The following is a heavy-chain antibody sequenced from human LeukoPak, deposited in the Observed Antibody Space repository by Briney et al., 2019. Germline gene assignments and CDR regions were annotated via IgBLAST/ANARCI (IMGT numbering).Heavy chain of an antibody. CDR2: IYYSGST. CDR3: ARTHSYCSSTSCYREYNWFDP. J-gene: IGHJ5*02. Sequence: PSETQSLTCTVSGGSISSYYWSWIRQPPGKGLEWIGYIYYSGSTNYNPSLKSRVTISVDTSKNQFSLKLSSVTAADTAVYYCARTHSYCSSTSCYREYNWFDPWGQGTLVTVSS. V-gene: IGHV4-59*01. CDR1: GGSISSYY. D-gene: IGHD2-2*01.